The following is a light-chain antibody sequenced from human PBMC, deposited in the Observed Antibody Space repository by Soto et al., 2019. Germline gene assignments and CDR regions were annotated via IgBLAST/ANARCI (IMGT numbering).Light chain of an antibody. Sequence: DTVMTQPPDSLAVSLGERATINCKSSQSLLYSSNNENYLAWYQQKPGQPPQLLIYWASTREYGVPDRFSGSGSGTDFTLTISSLQAEDVAVYYCQQYYSAPYTFGQGTKLEIK. V-gene: IGKV4-1*01. CDR3: QQYYSAPYT. CDR1: QSLLYSSNNENY. J-gene: IGKJ2*01. CDR2: WAS.